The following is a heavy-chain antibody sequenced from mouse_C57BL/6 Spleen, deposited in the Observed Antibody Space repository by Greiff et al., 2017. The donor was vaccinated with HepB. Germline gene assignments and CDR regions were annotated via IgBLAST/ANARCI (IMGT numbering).Heavy chain of an antibody. CDR2: ISDGGSYI. D-gene: IGHD2-4*01. J-gene: IGHJ4*01. CDR3: AREYDYDGYYAMDY. Sequence: EVKLVESGGGLVKPGGSLKLSCAASGFTFSSYAMSWVRQAPEKRLEWVATISDGGSYIYYPDNVKGRFTISRDNAKNNLYLQMSHLKSEDTAMYYCAREYDYDGYYAMDYWGQGTSVTVSS. CDR1: GFTFSSYA. V-gene: IGHV5-4*01.